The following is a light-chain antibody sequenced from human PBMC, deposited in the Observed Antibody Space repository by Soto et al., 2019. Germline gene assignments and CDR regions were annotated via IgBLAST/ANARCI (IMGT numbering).Light chain of an antibody. CDR1: QSVSSSY. CDR3: QQYGSSPFT. V-gene: IGKV3-20*01. J-gene: IGKJ3*01. Sequence: EIVLTQSPGTLSLSPGERATLSCRASQSVSSSYLAWYQQKPGQAPRLLIYGASSRATGIPDRVSGSGSGTDFTLTISRLEPEDFAVYYFQQYGSSPFTFGPGTKVDIK. CDR2: GAS.